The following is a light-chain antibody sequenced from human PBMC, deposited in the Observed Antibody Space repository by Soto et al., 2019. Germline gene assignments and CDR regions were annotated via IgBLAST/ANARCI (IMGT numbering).Light chain of an antibody. Sequence: QSVLTQPPSASGTPGQRVTISCSGSSSNIGSNYVYWYQQLPGTAPKLLIYRNNQRPSGVPDRFSGSKSGTSASLAISGLRCEDEADYYCAAWDDSLSGVVFGGGTKVTVL. CDR2: RNN. CDR1: SSNIGSNY. V-gene: IGLV1-47*01. CDR3: AAWDDSLSGVV. J-gene: IGLJ2*01.